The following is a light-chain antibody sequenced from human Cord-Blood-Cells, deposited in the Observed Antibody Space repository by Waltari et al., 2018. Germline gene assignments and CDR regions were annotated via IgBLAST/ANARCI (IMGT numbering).Light chain of an antibody. CDR2: DAS. CDR3: QQYDNLPPYT. J-gene: IGKJ2*01. V-gene: IGKV1-33*01. CDR1: QDISNY. Sequence: IQMTQYPFHLSASVGDRVTITCQASQDISNYLNWYQQKPGKSPKLLIYDASNLETGVPSMFSVSGSGTYFTFTISSLHPEYIATYYCQQYDNLPPYTFGHGTKLEIK.